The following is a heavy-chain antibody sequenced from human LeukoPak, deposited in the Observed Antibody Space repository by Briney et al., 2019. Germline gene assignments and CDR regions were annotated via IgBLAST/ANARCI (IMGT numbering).Heavy chain of an antibody. J-gene: IGHJ4*01. CDR3: VMTAGPPTDH. V-gene: IGHV3-11*04. Sequence: PGGSLRLSCTGSGFTFNDYYMSWARQAPGKGLEWLSFISAGGYPIYYADSVRGRFTISRDTAKNSLYLQMNSLRVEDTAVYYCVMTAGPPTDHWGQGALVTVSS. CDR2: ISAGGYPI. CDR1: GFTFNDYY.